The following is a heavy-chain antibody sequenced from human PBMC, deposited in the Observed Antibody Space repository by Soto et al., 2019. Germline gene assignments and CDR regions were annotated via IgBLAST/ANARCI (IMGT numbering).Heavy chain of an antibody. Sequence: SLRLSCAASGFTFSSYGMHWVRQAPGKGLEWVAFISYDGSKKYYADSVKGRFTIPRDNAKNTLYLQMSSLRAEDTAVYYCAKDHYDTSGYYRFDSWGQGTLVTVSS. J-gene: IGHJ4*02. CDR2: ISYDGSKK. CDR1: GFTFSSYG. CDR3: AKDHYDTSGYYRFDS. V-gene: IGHV3-30*18. D-gene: IGHD3-22*01.